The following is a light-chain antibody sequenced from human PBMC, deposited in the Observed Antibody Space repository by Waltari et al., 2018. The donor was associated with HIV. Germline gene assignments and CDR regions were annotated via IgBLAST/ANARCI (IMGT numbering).Light chain of an antibody. CDR3: ASYGGTNDLV. Sequence: QSALTQPPSASGSPGQSVAISCTGTSSDIGGYTYVSWYQQHPGKAPKRMIFEVTKRPSGVPDRFSGSKSGNTASLTVSGLQAEDEADYYCASYGGTNDLVFGGGTKLTVL. CDR2: EVT. J-gene: IGLJ3*02. CDR1: SSDIGGYTY. V-gene: IGLV2-8*01.